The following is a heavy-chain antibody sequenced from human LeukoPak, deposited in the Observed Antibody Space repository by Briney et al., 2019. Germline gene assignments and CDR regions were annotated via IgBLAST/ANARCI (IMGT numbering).Heavy chain of an antibody. Sequence: GGSLRLSCVASGVTFTNYAMSWVRQAPGKGLEWVSANTGSDGSSYYADSVKGRFTISRDNSKNTLYLQVNSLRAEDTAVYYCAKWGDYDILTGYYVPDYWGQGALVTVSS. J-gene: IGHJ4*02. V-gene: IGHV3-23*01. D-gene: IGHD3-9*01. CDR3: AKWGDYDILTGYYVPDY. CDR2: NTGSDGSS. CDR1: GVTFTNYA.